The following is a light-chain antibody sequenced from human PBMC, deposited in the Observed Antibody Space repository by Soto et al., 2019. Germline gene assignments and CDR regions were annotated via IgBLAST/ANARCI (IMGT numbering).Light chain of an antibody. Sequence: QSVLTQPASVSGSPGQSITISCTGTSSDVGGYNYVSWYQQHPGKAPKLMIYDVSNRPSGVSNRFSGSKSGNTASLPISGLQAEYEADYYCSSYTSSSTLDVVFGGGTKLTVL. J-gene: IGLJ2*01. CDR3: SSYTSSSTLDVV. V-gene: IGLV2-14*01. CDR2: DVS. CDR1: SSDVGGYNY.